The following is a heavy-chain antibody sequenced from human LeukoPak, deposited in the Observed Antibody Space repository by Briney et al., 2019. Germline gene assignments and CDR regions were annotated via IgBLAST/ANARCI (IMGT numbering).Heavy chain of an antibody. D-gene: IGHD6-13*01. Sequence: PGGSLRLSCAASGFTFSSYSMNWVRQAPGKGLEWVSSISSSSSYIYYADSVKGRFTISRDNAKNSLYLQMNSLRAEDTAVYYCARDILAIAAAGTASDYWGQGTLVTVSS. CDR3: ARDILAIAAAGTASDY. V-gene: IGHV3-21*01. CDR2: ISSSSSYI. CDR1: GFTFSSYS. J-gene: IGHJ4*02.